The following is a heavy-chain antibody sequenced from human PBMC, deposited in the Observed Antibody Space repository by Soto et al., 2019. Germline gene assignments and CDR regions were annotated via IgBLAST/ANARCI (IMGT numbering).Heavy chain of an antibody. D-gene: IGHD3-22*01. CDR2: IYYSGST. J-gene: IGHJ4*02. V-gene: IGHV4-59*01. CDR3: ARSYYYDSSGYYSMYYFDY. CDR1: GGSISSYY. Sequence: SSETLSLTCTVSGGSISSYYWSWIRQPPGEGPEWIGYIYYSGSTNYNPSLKSRVTISVDTSKNQFSLKLSSVTAADTAVYYCARSYYYDSSGYYSMYYFDYWGQGTLVTVSS.